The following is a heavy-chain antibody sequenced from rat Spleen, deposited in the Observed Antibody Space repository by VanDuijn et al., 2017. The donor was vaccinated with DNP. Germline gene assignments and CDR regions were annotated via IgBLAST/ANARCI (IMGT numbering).Heavy chain of an antibody. V-gene: IGHV3-1*01. CDR3: ARSVRATSYYAMDA. CDR1: GYSISRTY. Sequence: EVQLQESGPGLLKPSQSLSLTCSVTGYSISRTYWGWFRKFPGNKMEWIGHISYSGTTSYHPSLKSRISITRDTSKNQFFLQLRSVTTEDTATYYCARSVRATSYYAMDAWGQGVMVTVSS. J-gene: IGHJ4*01. CDR2: ISYSGTT. D-gene: IGHD1-3*01.